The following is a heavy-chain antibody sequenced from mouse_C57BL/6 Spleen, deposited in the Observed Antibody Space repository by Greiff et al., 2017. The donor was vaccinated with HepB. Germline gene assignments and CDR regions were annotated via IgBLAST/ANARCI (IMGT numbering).Heavy chain of an antibody. CDR3: ARIAIQYYFDY. CDR1: GYAFSSYW. CDR2: IYPGDGDT. D-gene: IGHD1-1*01. V-gene: IGHV1-80*01. J-gene: IGHJ2*01. Sequence: VKLQESGAELVKPGASVKISCKASGYAFSSYWMNWVKQRPGKGLEWIGQIYPGDGDTNYNGKFKGKATLTADKSSSTAYMQLSSLTSEDSAVYFCARIAIQYYFDYWGQGTTLTVSS.